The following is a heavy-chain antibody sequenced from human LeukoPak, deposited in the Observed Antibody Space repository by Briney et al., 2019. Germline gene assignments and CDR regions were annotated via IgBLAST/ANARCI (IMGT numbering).Heavy chain of an antibody. Sequence: SETLSLTCTVSGDSISSYYWSWIRQPAGKGLEWIGRIYTSGSTSYNPSLKSRVTMSVDTSKNQFSLKLSSVTAADTAVYHCARDPQTTYYMDVWGKGTTVTVSS. CDR3: ARDPQTTYYMDV. V-gene: IGHV4-4*07. J-gene: IGHJ6*03. CDR2: IYTSGST. CDR1: GDSISSYY. D-gene: IGHD1-1*01.